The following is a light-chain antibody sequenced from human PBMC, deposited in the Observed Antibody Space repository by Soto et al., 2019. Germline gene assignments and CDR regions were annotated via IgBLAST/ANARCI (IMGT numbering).Light chain of an antibody. Sequence: QSVLTQPPSASGSPGQSFTISCTGTSSDVGGYNYVSWYQQHPGKAPKLMIYEVSKRPSGVPDRFSGSKSGNTASLTVSGLQAEDEADYYCSSYAGSNGVFGAGTKVTVL. J-gene: IGLJ1*01. CDR3: SSYAGSNGV. CDR1: SSDVGGYNY. CDR2: EVS. V-gene: IGLV2-8*01.